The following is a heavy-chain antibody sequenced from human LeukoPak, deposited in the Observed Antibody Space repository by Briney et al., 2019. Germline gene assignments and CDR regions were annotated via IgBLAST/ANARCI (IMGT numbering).Heavy chain of an antibody. CDR2: ISSSGSYK. V-gene: IGHV3-21*01. CDR3: SRGTYPYSSDT. J-gene: IGHJ5*02. D-gene: IGHD3-10*01. Sequence: GGSLRLSCAASGFAFSSHSMHWIRQAPGKGLEWVSSISSSGSYKYYADSLKGRFTISRDNAKNILYLQMNSLRAEDTAVYYCSRGTYPYSSDTWGQGALVTVSS. CDR1: GFAFSSHS.